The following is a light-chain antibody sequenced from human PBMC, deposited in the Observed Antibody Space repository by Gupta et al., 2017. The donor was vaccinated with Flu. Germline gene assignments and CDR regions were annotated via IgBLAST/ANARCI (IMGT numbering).Light chain of an antibody. CDR2: NVS. CDR3: RQGKHWPRT. V-gene: IGKV2-30*01. J-gene: IGKJ2*02. Sequence: EVVLTHPHPPFPVTLAQPAPISCRSSQTRVYDDGDTYLNWFQQRPGQSPRRLIYNVSNRDSGVPDRFSGSGTGTDFTLKISRVEAEDVGLYYCRQGKHWPRTFGQGTKLEIK. CDR1: QTRVYDDGDTY.